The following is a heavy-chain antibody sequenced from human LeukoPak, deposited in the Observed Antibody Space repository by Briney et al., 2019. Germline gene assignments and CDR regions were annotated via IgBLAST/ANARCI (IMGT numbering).Heavy chain of an antibody. CDR2: ISGSGSTI. Sequence: GGSPRLSCAASGFTFSSYEMNWVRQAPGKGLEWVSYISGSGSTIYYADSVKGRFTISRDNAKNSLYLQMNSLRAEDTAVYYCARTLRVWFGELPTPNFDYWGQGTLVTVSS. CDR1: GFTFSSYE. J-gene: IGHJ4*02. D-gene: IGHD3-10*01. CDR3: ARTLRVWFGELPTPNFDY. V-gene: IGHV3-48*03.